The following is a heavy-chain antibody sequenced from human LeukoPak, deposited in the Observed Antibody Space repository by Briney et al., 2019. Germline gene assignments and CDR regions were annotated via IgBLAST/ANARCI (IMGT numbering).Heavy chain of an antibody. Sequence: GGSLRLSCATSGFTSSNYWMSWLRQAPGKGLMWVSRIKSDGSSPTYAESVKGRFTISRDNARKTLYLQMNSLRVDDTAVYYCAKSDWFDPWGRGTLVTVSS. CDR2: IKSDGSSP. V-gene: IGHV3-74*01. CDR3: AKSDWFDP. CDR1: GFTSSNYW. J-gene: IGHJ5*02.